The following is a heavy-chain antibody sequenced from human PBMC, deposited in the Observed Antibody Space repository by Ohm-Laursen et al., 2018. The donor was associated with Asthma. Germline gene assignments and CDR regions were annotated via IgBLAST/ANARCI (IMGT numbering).Heavy chain of an antibody. D-gene: IGHD3-10*01. CDR2: ISSHGSTI. V-gene: IGHV3-11*01. CDR3: ARDYAVGEPCYYYYGMDF. CDR1: GFTFSDYY. J-gene: IGHJ6*02. Sequence: SLRLSCAASGFTFSDYYMSWIRQAPGKGLEWVSYISSHGSTIYYADSVKGRFTISRDNAKNSLYLQMNSLRAEDTAVYYCARDYAVGEPCYYYYGMDFWGQGTTVTVSS.